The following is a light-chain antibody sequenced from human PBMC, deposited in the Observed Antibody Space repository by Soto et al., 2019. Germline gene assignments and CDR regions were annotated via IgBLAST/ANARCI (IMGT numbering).Light chain of an antibody. V-gene: IGLV1-40*01. CDR2: GNN. CDR1: SSNIGAGYE. CDR3: LSYDSSLGVV. Sequence: QSVLTQPPSVSGAPGQRVTISCTGSSSNIGAGYEVHWYQQLPGTAPKLLIYGNNNRPSGVPDRISGPKSGPSVSLAITGLRAEDEADYSCLSYDSSLGVVFGGGTKLTVL. J-gene: IGLJ3*02.